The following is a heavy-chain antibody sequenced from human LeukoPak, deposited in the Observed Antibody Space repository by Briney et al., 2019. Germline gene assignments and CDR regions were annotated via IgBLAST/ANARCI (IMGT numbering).Heavy chain of an antibody. CDR3: AKIPYDSSGYYSFDY. Sequence: GGSLRLSCVASGFTFSSYAMSWVRQAPGKGLEWVSAISGSGGSTYYADSVKGRFTISRDNSKNTLYLQMNSLRAEDTAVYYCAKIPYDSSGYYSFDYWGQGTLVTVSS. CDR2: ISGSGGST. J-gene: IGHJ4*02. D-gene: IGHD3-22*01. V-gene: IGHV3-23*01. CDR1: GFTFSSYA.